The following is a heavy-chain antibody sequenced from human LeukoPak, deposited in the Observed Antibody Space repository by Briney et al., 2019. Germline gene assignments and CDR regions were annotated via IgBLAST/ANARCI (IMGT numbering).Heavy chain of an antibody. CDR1: GFTVSSNY. Sequence: GGSLRLSCAASGFTVSSNYLSWVRQAPGKGLEWVSVIYSGGSTFYADSVKGRFTISRDNSKNTLYLQMDTLRAEDTAVYYCARGGYDAFDIWGQGTMVTVSS. V-gene: IGHV3-53*01. CDR2: IYSGGST. D-gene: IGHD6-25*01. J-gene: IGHJ3*02. CDR3: ARGGYDAFDI.